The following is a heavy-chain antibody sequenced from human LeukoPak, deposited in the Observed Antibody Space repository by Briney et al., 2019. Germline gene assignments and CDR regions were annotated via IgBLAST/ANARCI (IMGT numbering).Heavy chain of an antibody. CDR2: INHSGST. CDR1: GGSFSGYY. V-gene: IGHV4-34*01. Sequence: KSSETLSLTCAVYGGSFSGYYWSWIRQPSGKGLEWIGEINHSGSTNYNPSLKSRVTISVDTSKNQFSLKLSSVTAADTAVYYCASHYYDFWSGLDYWGQGTLVTVSS. D-gene: IGHD3-3*01. J-gene: IGHJ4*02. CDR3: ASHYYDFWSGLDY.